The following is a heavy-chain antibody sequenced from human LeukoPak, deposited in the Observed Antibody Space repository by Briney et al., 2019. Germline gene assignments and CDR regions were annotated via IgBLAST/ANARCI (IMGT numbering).Heavy chain of an antibody. CDR2: IKSKTDGGTT. J-gene: IGHJ4*02. CDR1: GFTFSNAW. D-gene: IGHD3-22*01. CDR3: TTVVVITTYFDY. Sequence: GGSLRLSCAASGFTFSNAWMSWVRQAPGKGLEWVGRIKSKTDGGTTDYAAPVKGRFTTSRDDSKNTLYLQMNSLKTEDTAVYYCTTVVVITTYFDYWGQRTLVTVSS. V-gene: IGHV3-15*01.